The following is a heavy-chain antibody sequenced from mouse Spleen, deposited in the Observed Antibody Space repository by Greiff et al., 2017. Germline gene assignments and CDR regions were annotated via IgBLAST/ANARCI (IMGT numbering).Heavy chain of an antibody. Sequence: QVQLQQSGPGLVQPSQSLSITCTVSGFSLTSYGVHWVRQSPGKGLEWLGVIWSGGSTDYNAAFISRLSISKDNSKSQVFFKMNSLQADDTAIYYCARESIYGEVDVWGAGTTVTVSS. J-gene: IGHJ1*01. D-gene: IGHD5-1*01. CDR2: IWSGGST. CDR1: GFSLTSYG. CDR3: ARESIYGEVDV. V-gene: IGHV2-4-1*01.